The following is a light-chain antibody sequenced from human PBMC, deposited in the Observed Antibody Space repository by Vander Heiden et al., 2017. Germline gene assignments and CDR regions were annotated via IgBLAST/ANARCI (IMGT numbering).Light chain of an antibody. CDR1: QSVSSN. CDR2: GAS. Sequence: EIVMTQSPATLSLSPGERATLSCRASQSVSSNVAWYQQKPGQAPRLLIYGASTRATGSPARFSGSGSGTEFTLTISSLQSEDFAVYYCQQYNNWPPVTFGQGTRLEIK. V-gene: IGKV3-15*01. CDR3: QQYNNWPPVT. J-gene: IGKJ5*01.